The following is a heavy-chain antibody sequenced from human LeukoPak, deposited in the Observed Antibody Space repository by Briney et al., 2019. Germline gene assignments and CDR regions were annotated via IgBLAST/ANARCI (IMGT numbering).Heavy chain of an antibody. D-gene: IGHD3-22*01. Sequence: GSLRLSCAASGFTFSSYEMNWVRQAPGKGLEWVSYISSSGSTIYYADSVKGRFTIPRDNATNSLYLQMNSLRAEDTAVYYCARDSFRYYYDSSGTTDSEYFQHWGQGTLVTVSS. V-gene: IGHV3-48*03. CDR1: GFTFSSYE. CDR3: ARDSFRYYYDSSGTTDSEYFQH. J-gene: IGHJ1*01. CDR2: ISSSGSTI.